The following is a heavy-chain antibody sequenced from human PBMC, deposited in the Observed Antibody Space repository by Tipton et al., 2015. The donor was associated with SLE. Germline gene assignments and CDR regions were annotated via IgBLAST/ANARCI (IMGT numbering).Heavy chain of an antibody. CDR1: GGSISSGGYY. CDR2: IYYSGST. Sequence: TLSLTCTVSGGSISSGGYYWSWIRQHPGKGLEWIGHIYYSGSTYYNPSLKSRVTISVDTSKNQFSLKLRPVTAADTAVYYCAREPYYYGSGNDIWGQGTMVTVSS. CDR3: AREPYYYGSGNDI. D-gene: IGHD3-10*01. J-gene: IGHJ3*02. V-gene: IGHV4-31*03.